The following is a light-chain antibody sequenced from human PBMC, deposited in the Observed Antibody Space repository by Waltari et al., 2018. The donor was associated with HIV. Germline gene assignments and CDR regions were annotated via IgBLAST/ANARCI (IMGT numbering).Light chain of an antibody. CDR3: SSYTSSSTLV. Sequence: QSPLPQPASVSGSPAQSITISCTGTRRAAAGYNYIPCYQQHPGKAPKLMIYDVSNRPSGVSNRFSGSKSGNTASLTSSGLQAEDEADYYCSSYTSSSTLVFGGGTKLTVL. J-gene: IGLJ2*01. V-gene: IGLV2-14*01. CDR2: DVS. CDR1: RRAAAGYNY.